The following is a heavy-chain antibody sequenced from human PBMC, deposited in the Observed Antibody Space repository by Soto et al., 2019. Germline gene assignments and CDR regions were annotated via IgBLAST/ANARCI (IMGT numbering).Heavy chain of an antibody. V-gene: IGHV1-69*01. CDR2: IIPVLEKA. CDR3: ATKVSSVWHPEDYYYGFDV. J-gene: IGHJ6*02. Sequence: QVQLVQSGAEVKKPGSSVKVSCKTSGDTFYSFGISWVRQAPGQGLQWMGGIIPVLEKADYAHNFQGRVTFTADESTSTAFMEVGSLRPEDTAVYYCATKVSSVWHPEDYYYGFDVWGQGTTVTVSS. CDR1: GDTFYSFG. D-gene: IGHD6-19*01.